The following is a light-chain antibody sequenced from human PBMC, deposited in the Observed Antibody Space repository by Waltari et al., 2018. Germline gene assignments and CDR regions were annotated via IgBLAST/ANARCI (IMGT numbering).Light chain of an antibody. CDR1: TSYVGGYNY. J-gene: IGLJ2*01. CDR2: EVI. CDR3: CSYAGGYTLGV. Sequence: QSALTQPRSVSGSPGQSVTISCPGTTSYVGGYNYVSWYQHHPGKVPQLMIYEVIKRPSGVPDRFSGSKSGNTASLTISGLQAEDEADYYCCSYAGGYTLGVFGGGTELTVL. V-gene: IGLV2-11*01.